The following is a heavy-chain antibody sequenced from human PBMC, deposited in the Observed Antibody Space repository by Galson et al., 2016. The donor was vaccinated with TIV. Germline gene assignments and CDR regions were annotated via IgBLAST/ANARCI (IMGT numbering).Heavy chain of an antibody. D-gene: IGHD4-11*01. Sequence: SCKVSGDSLSDLSMHWVRQAPGKGLEWVALISYYGSDKYYADSVKGRFTTSRDNSKNTLYLQMNNLRAEDTAVYYCARGDYPATVTTYYYYGMDVRGQGTTVTVSS. CDR3: ARGDYPATVTTYYYYGMDV. V-gene: IGHV3-30-3*01. CDR1: GDSLSDLS. J-gene: IGHJ6*02. CDR2: ISYYGSDK.